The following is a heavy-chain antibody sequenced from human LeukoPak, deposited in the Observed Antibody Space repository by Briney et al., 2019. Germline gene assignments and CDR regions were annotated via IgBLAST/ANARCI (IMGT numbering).Heavy chain of an antibody. V-gene: IGHV4-34*01. CDR2: INHSGST. D-gene: IGHD1-26*01. CDR3: ARVGARFKISWFDP. J-gene: IGHJ5*02. Sequence: SETLSLTCAVYGGSFSGYYWSWIRQPPGKGLEWIGGINHSGSTNYNPSLKSRVTISVDTSKNQFSLKLSSVTAADTAVYYCARVGARFKISWFDPWGQGTLVTVSS. CDR1: GGSFSGYY.